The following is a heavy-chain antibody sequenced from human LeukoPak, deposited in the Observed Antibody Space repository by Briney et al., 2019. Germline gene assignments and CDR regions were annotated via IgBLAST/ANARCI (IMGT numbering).Heavy chain of an antibody. Sequence: RGRSLRLSCAASGFPFSSYAMHWVRQAPGKGLEYVSAISSNGGSTSYANSVKGRFTISRDNSKNTLYLQMGSLRAEDMAVYYCARSSIVVVSILDYWGQGPLVTVSS. V-gene: IGHV3-64*01. D-gene: IGHD2-2*01. CDR1: GFPFSSYA. J-gene: IGHJ4*02. CDR2: ISSNGGST. CDR3: ARSSIVVVSILDY.